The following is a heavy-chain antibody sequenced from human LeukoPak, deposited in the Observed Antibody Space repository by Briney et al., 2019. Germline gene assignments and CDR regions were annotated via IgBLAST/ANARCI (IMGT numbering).Heavy chain of an antibody. V-gene: IGHV1-69*01. CDR2: IIPIFGTA. J-gene: IGHJ6*02. Sequence: SVKVSCKASGGTFSSYAISWVRQAPGQGLEWVGGIIPIFGTANYAQKFQGRVTITADESTSTAYMELSSLRSEDTAVYYCARALYYGSGSYIYYYGMDVWGQGTTVTVSS. CDR3: ARALYYGSGSYIYYYGMDV. CDR1: GGTFSSYA. D-gene: IGHD3-10*01.